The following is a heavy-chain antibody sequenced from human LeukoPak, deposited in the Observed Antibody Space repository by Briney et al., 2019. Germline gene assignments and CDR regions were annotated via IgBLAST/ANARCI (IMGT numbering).Heavy chain of an antibody. D-gene: IGHD4-11*01. CDR3: ANQAYSQFDY. CDR1: GFAFSSYW. J-gene: IGHJ4*02. CDR2: IGPDGSAE. V-gene: IGHV3-7*01. Sequence: PGGSPRLSCVASGFAFSSYWMSWVRQAPGKGLELVANIGPDGSAEDYVDSVRGRFAISRGNAKRSLYLQMNSLSPEDTAVYYCANQAYSQFDYWGQGTLVSVSS.